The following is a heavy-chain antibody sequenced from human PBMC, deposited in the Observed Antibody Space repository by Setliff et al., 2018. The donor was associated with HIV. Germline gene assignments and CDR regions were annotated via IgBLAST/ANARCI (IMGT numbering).Heavy chain of an antibody. CDR1: GYTFTSYD. CDR3: AREIGDYYDSSGYYPPTYYYYGMDV. J-gene: IGHJ6*02. V-gene: IGHV1-18*01. Sequence: ASVKVSCKDSGYTFTSYDISWVRQAPGQGLEWMGWISAYNGNTNYAQKLQGRVTMTTDTSKSTAYMELRSLRSDDPAVYYCAREIGDYYDSSGYYPPTYYYYGMDVWGQGTTVTVSS. CDR2: ISAYNGNT. D-gene: IGHD3-22*01.